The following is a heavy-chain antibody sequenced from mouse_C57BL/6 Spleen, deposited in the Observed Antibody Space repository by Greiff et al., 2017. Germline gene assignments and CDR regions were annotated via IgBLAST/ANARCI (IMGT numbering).Heavy chain of an antibody. CDR3: ARGGDYDYDGGFDY. Sequence: QVQLQQPGAELVKPGASVKLSCKASGYTFTSYWMHWVKQRPGQGLEWIGMIHPNSGSTNYNEKFKSKATLTVDKSSSTAYMQLSSLTSEDSAVYYCARGGDYDYDGGFDYWGQGTTLTVSS. J-gene: IGHJ2*01. D-gene: IGHD2-4*01. CDR1: GYTFTSYW. CDR2: IHPNSGST. V-gene: IGHV1-64*01.